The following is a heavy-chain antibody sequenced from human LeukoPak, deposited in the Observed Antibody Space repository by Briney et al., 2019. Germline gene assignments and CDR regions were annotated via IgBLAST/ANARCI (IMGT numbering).Heavy chain of an antibody. D-gene: IGHD3-22*01. V-gene: IGHV4-4*07. CDR2: ISSSGST. Sequence: PSETLSLTCTVSGGSISSYYWSWIRQPAGKGLEWIGRISSSGSTNYNPSLKSRVTISVDTSKNQFSLKLSSVTAADTSVYFCARGPYSYDSSGAFDIWGQGTMVTVSS. CDR3: ARGPYSYDSSGAFDI. CDR1: GGSISSYY. J-gene: IGHJ3*02.